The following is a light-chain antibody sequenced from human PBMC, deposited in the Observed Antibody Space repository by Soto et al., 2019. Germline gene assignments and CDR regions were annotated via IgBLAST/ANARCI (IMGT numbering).Light chain of an antibody. CDR1: QSVSTF. CDR3: QQRARWPMP. V-gene: IGKV3-11*01. CDR2: DTF. J-gene: IGKJ5*01. Sequence: EVVLTQSPATLSVSPGERVTLSSRASQSVSTFLAWYQHKPGQAPRPLIYDTFERATGVPDRFSGGGSGTDFTLTISSLEPEDFAVYYCQQRARWPMPFGQGTRLELK.